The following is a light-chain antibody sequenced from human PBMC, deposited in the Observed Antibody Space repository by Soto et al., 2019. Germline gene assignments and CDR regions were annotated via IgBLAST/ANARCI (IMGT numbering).Light chain of an antibody. J-gene: IGLJ2*01. Sequence: QSVLTQPPSVSGSPGQSVTISCTGTSSDVGSYNRVSWYQQPPGTAPKLMIYEVSNRPSGVPDRFSGSKSGNTASLTISGLQAEYEADYYCSLYTSSSTVVFGGGTKVTVL. CDR3: SLYTSSSTVV. CDR2: EVS. CDR1: SSDVGSYNR. V-gene: IGLV2-18*01.